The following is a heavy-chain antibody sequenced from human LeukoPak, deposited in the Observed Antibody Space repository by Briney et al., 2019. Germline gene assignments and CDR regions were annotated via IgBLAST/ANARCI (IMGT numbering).Heavy chain of an antibody. CDR3: ARGVVITGLDY. Sequence: SGTLSLTCTGSGGSISRYYWNWIRQTPGKGLEWIGSIYSSGNTNYNPSLKSRVTISVDTSKNQFSLMLTSVTAADTAVYYCARGVVITGLDYWGQGTLVTVSS. J-gene: IGHJ4*02. V-gene: IGHV4-59*01. CDR1: GGSISRYY. CDR2: IYSSGNT. D-gene: IGHD3-3*01.